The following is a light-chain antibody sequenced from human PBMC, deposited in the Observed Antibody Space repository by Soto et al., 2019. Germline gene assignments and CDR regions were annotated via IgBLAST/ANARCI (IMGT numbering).Light chain of an antibody. Sequence: EIVMTQSPATLSVSPGERATLSCRASQSISSDLAWYQQRPGQPPRLLIYGASTRATGVPDRFTGSGSGSDFTLTISGLQSEDFAVYYCQQGHNSPLTFGQGTRLEI. CDR1: QSISSD. J-gene: IGKJ2*01. CDR2: GAS. CDR3: QQGHNSPLT. V-gene: IGKV3-15*01.